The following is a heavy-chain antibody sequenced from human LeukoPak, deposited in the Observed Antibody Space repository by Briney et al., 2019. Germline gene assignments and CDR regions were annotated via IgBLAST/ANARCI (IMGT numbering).Heavy chain of an antibody. CDR2: ISAYNGNT. CDR1: GYTFTSYG. V-gene: IGHV1-18*01. J-gene: IGHJ4*02. D-gene: IGHD3-10*01. CDR3: ATLPVRGVPFDY. Sequence: ASVKVSCKASGYTFTSYGISWVRQAPGQGLEWMGWISAYNGNTNYAQKLRGRVTMTTDTSTSTAYMELRSLRSDDTAVYYCATLPVRGVPFDYWGQGTLVTVSS.